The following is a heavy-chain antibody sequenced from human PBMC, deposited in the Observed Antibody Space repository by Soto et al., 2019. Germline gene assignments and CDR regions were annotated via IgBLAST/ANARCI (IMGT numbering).Heavy chain of an antibody. CDR2: INHSGST. V-gene: IGHV4-39*07. CDR1: GGSISSSSYY. Sequence: LSLTCSVSGGSISSSSYYWGWIRQPPGTGLEWIGDINHSGSTNYNPSHKSRVTISVDTSKNQFSLKLTSVTAADTAVYYCARDKITGLFDYWGQGTLVTVSS. D-gene: IGHD2-8*02. CDR3: ARDKITGLFDY. J-gene: IGHJ4*02.